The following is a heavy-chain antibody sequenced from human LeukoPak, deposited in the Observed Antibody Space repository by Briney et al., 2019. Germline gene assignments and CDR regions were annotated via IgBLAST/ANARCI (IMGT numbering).Heavy chain of an antibody. D-gene: IGHD3-10*01. V-gene: IGHV4-34*01. Sequence: SETLSLTCAVYGGSFSGYYWSWIRQPPGKGLEWIGEINHSGGTNYNPSLKSRVTISVDTSKNQFSLKLSSVTAADTAVYYCARFTGSYYSYFDYWGQGTLVTVSS. CDR1: GGSFSGYY. J-gene: IGHJ4*02. CDR3: ARFTGSYYSYFDY. CDR2: INHSGGT.